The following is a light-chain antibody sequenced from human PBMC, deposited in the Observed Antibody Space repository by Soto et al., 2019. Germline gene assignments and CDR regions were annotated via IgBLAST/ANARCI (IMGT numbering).Light chain of an antibody. CDR2: AAS. V-gene: IGKV1-9*01. J-gene: IGKJ5*01. CDR3: QQLNSYPIT. Sequence: IQLTQSPSSLSASVGDRVTISCRASQGISSYLAWYQQKPGKAPKLLIYAASTLQSGGPSRLSGSGSGTDFTLTLSSLQPKDFATYYCQQLNSYPITFGQEPRLEIK. CDR1: QGISSY.